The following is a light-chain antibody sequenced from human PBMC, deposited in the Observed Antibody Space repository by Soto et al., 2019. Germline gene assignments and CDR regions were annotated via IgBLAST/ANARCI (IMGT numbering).Light chain of an antibody. CDR1: SSNIGNNY. CDR3: GTWDSSLSADV. Sequence: QSVLTQPPSVSAAPGQKVTISCSGSSSNIGNNYVSWYQQLPGTAPKLLIYDNNKPPSGIPDRFSGSKSGTSATLGITGLQTGDEADYYCGTWDSSLSADVFGTGTKVTLL. V-gene: IGLV1-51*01. CDR2: DNN. J-gene: IGLJ1*01.